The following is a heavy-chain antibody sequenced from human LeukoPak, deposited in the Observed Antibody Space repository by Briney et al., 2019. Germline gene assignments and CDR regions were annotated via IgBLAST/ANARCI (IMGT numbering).Heavy chain of an antibody. CDR2: IYYSGST. Sequence: SETLSLTCTVSGGSISSGGYYRSWIRQHPGKGLESIGYIYYSGSTYYNPSLKSRVTLSVDTSKNQFSLKLTSVTAADTAVYCCARDFHLTGATSRWFDPWGQGTLVTVSS. D-gene: IGHD1-7*01. CDR1: GGSISSGGYY. CDR3: ARDFHLTGATSRWFDP. J-gene: IGHJ5*02. V-gene: IGHV4-31*03.